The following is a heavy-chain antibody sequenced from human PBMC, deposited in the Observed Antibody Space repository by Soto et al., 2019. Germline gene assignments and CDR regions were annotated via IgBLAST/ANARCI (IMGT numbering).Heavy chain of an antibody. V-gene: IGHV5-10-1*01. CDR1: GYSFTSYW. CDR2: IDPSDSYT. J-gene: IGHJ4*02. D-gene: IGHD6-6*01. CDR3: ASMSIAARYNDY. Sequence: GESLKISGKGSGYSFTSYWISWVRQMPGKGLEWMGRIDPSDSYTKYSPSFQGHVTISADKSISTAYLQLSSVTAADTAVYYCASMSIAARYNDYWGQGTLVTVSS.